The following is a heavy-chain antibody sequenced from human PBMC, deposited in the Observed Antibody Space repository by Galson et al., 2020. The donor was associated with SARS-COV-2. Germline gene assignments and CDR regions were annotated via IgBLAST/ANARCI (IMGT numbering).Heavy chain of an antibody. CDR2: ISYDGSNK. CDR3: ARDNDYDRYSGYNYPNCFDY. V-gene: IGHV3-30*04. Sequence: GESLKISCAASGFTFSSYAMHWVRQAPGKGLEWVAVISYDGSNKYYADSVKGRFTISRDNSKNTLYLQMNSLRAEDTAVYYCARDNDYDRYSGYNYPNCFDYWGQGTLVTGSS. D-gene: IGHD5-12*01. CDR1: GFTFSSYA. J-gene: IGHJ4*02.